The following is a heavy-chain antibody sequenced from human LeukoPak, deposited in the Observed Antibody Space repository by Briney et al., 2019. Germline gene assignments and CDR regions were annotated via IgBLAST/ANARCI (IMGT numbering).Heavy chain of an antibody. CDR1: GFSLSTSGVG. CDR2: IYWNDDK. V-gene: IGHV2-5*01. CDR3: ARTGYYASTGYFDY. D-gene: IGHD3/OR15-3a*01. Sequence: SGPTLVNPTQTLTLTCTFSGFSLSTSGVGVGWIRRPPGKALEWLALIYWNDDKRYSPSLKTRLTISKDTSKNQVVLTMTNMDPVDTATYYCARTGYYASTGYFDYWGQGTLVTVSS. J-gene: IGHJ4*02.